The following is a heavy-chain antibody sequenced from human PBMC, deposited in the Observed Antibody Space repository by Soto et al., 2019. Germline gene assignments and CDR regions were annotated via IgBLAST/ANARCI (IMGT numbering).Heavy chain of an antibody. D-gene: IGHD2-2*01. CDR1: GYSLSDLS. Sequence: ASVKVSCKVSGYSLSDLSIHWVRQAPGKGLEWMGGLDAEDGETIYAQKLQGRGTMTEDTSTDTAYMELSSLTSEDTAMYYCATLPRTIERTPAAIWSFDSWGQGTLVTLSS. V-gene: IGHV1-24*01. CDR3: ATLPRTIERTPAAIWSFDS. CDR2: LDAEDGET. J-gene: IGHJ4*02.